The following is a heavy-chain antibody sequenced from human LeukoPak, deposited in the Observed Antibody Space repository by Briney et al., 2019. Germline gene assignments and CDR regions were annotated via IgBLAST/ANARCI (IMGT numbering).Heavy chain of an antibody. CDR1: GFAFESFT. Sequence: GGSLRLSRAGSGFAFESFTMTWVRQAPGKGLEWVSLISDTGRDINYADSVRGRFTISRDNTKNSLFLQMDSLRVEDTAIYYCAKGLFSAYDKYLDSWGQGTLVTVSS. V-gene: IGHV3-21*04. CDR2: ISDTGRDI. J-gene: IGHJ4*02. D-gene: IGHD5-12*01. CDR3: AKGLFSAYDKYLDS.